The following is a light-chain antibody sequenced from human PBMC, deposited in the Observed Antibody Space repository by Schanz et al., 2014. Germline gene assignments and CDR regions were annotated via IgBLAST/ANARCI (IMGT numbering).Light chain of an antibody. V-gene: IGLV2-23*02. CDR2: EVS. Sequence: QSVLTQPASVSGSPGQSITISCTGTSSDVGSYNLVSWYQQHPGKAPKLMIYEVSQWPSGVSDRFSGSKSGNTASLTISGLQAEDEADYYCSSYAGSSTVVFGGGTKLTV. CDR1: SSDVGSYNL. J-gene: IGLJ2*01. CDR3: SSYAGSSTVV.